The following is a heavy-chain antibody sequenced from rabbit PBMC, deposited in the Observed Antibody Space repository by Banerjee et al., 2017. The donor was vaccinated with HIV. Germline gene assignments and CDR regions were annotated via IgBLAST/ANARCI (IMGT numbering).Heavy chain of an antibody. V-gene: IGHV1S45*01. Sequence: QEQLEESGGDLVKPEGSLTLTCTASGFSFNNNYVMCWVRQAPGKGLEWIGTIYAGSSGSAYYASWVNGRFTISKTSSTTVTLQMTSLTAADTATYFCARDRDWTLDLWGQGTLVTVS. CDR3: ARDRDWTLDL. D-gene: IGHD4-2*01. J-gene: IGHJ3*01. CDR1: GFSFNNNYV. CDR2: IYAGSSGSA.